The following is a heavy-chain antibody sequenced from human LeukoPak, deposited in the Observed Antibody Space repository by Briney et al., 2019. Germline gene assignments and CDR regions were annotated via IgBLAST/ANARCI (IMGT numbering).Heavy chain of an antibody. CDR3: ARGPPSSGWYYWFDP. J-gene: IGHJ5*02. V-gene: IGHV4-4*07. Sequence: SETLSLTCTVSGNSFGDYYWSWIRQPAGKGLEWIGRIYTSGSTTYNPSLKSRVTISVDTSKNQFSLKLSSVTAADTAIYYCARGPPSSGWYYWFDPWGQGTLVTVPS. D-gene: IGHD6-19*01. CDR2: IYTSGST. CDR1: GNSFGDYY.